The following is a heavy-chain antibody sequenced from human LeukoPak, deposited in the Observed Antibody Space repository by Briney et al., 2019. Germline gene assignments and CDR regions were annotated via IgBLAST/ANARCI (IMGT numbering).Heavy chain of an antibody. D-gene: IGHD1-26*01. Sequence: GGSLRLSCAASGFTVSNYTINWVRQPPGKGLGWVSSISRRSTYIYYADSVKGRFTISKDNAKNSLYLQMDSLRAEDTAVYYCARAQVGYNWFDPWGQGTLVTVSS. CDR1: GFTVSNYT. V-gene: IGHV3-21*01. CDR2: ISRRSTYI. J-gene: IGHJ5*02. CDR3: ARAQVGYNWFDP.